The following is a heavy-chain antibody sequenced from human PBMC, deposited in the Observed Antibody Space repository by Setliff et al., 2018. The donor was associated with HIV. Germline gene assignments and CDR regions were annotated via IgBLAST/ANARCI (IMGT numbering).Heavy chain of an antibody. Sequence: GASVKVSCKASGYTFTDYVIHWVRQAPGQRPEWMAWIITGNGDTHYSQKFQGRVTITRDTSASTAYMELSSLRSEDTAVYYCARMGLRELDYYYGMDVWGQGTTVTVSS. CDR2: IITGNGDT. D-gene: IGHD3-16*01. CDR3: ARMGLRELDYYYGMDV. CDR1: GYTFTDYV. J-gene: IGHJ6*02. V-gene: IGHV1-3*04.